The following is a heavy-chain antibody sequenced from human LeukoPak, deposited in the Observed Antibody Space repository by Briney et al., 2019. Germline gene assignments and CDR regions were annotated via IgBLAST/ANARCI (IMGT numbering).Heavy chain of an antibody. CDR3: ARDRAMVRGGEVDY. CDR2: MSYDGSNK. Sequence: PGRSLRLSCAASGFTFSSYAMHWVRQAPGKGLEWVAVMSYDGSNKYYADSVKGRFTISRDNSKNTLYLQMNSLRAEDTAVYYCARDRAMVRGGEVDYWGQGTLVTVSS. V-gene: IGHV3-30*04. J-gene: IGHJ4*02. CDR1: GFTFSSYA. D-gene: IGHD3-10*01.